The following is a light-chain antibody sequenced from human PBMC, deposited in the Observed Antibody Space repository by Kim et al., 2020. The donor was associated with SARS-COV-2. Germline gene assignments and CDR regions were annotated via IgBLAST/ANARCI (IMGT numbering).Light chain of an antibody. J-gene: IGKJ1*01. CDR3: QQSAGSTWT. CDR2: ATS. Sequence: SPADRAPPSSRASQSLRSNYLSWFQQKSGPAPMLLIYATSSRPTGIPDSFSGSVSWTDFTLTISRLEPEDFAAYYCQQSAGSTWTFGQGTKVDIK. CDR1: QSLRSNY. V-gene: IGKV3-20*01.